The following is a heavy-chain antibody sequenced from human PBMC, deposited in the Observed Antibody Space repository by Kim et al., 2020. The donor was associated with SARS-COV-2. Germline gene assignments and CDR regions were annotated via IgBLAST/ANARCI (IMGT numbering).Heavy chain of an antibody. J-gene: IGHJ6*03. CDR1: GFTFSSSA. CDR2: LRGSDGDYT. V-gene: IGHV3-23*01. CDR3: AKTYGSLEYWTGLNYYYHMDV. D-gene: IGHD2-8*02. Sequence: GGSLRLSCAASGFTFSSSAMSWVRQAPGKGLEWVSVLRGSDGDYTYYADSVKGRFTISRDNSKNTLYLQMNSLRAEDTAVYYCAKTYGSLEYWTGLNYYYHMDVWGKGTAVTVYS.